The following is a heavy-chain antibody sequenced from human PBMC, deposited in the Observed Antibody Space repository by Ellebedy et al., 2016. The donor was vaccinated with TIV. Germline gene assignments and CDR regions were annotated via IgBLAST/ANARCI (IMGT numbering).Heavy chain of an antibody. CDR1: GFTFSCCA. Sequence: GESLKISCAASGFTFSCCAMSWVRQTPGKGLEWVSVISNSGDTTYADYVKGRFTISRDNSKNTVYLQMSSLRVEDTAVFYCVKGHIYLSSFDQWGQGTLVTVSS. D-gene: IGHD5/OR15-5a*01. CDR3: VKGHIYLSSFDQ. J-gene: IGHJ4*02. V-gene: IGHV3-23*01. CDR2: ISNSGDTT.